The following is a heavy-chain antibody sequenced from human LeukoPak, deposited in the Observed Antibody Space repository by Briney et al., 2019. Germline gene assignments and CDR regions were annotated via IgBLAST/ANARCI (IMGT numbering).Heavy chain of an antibody. J-gene: IGHJ5*02. CDR1: GDSITSRSYY. CDR2: IYYSEGT. V-gene: IGHV4-39*07. CDR3: ARELGSSWYWWFDP. D-gene: IGHD6-13*01. Sequence: SETLSLTCTVSGDSITSRSYYWGWIRQPPGKGLEWIGSIYYSEGTYYNPSLKSRVTISIDTSKNQFSLKLSSVTAADTAVYYCARELGSSWYWWFDPWGQGTLVTVSS.